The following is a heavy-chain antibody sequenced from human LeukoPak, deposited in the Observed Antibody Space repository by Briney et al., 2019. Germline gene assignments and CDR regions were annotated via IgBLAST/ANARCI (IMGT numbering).Heavy chain of an antibody. V-gene: IGHV3-20*04. CDR2: LNWSGGST. D-gene: IGHD3-10*02. CDR3: AELGITMIGGV. J-gene: IGHJ6*04. Sequence: PGGSLRLSCAASGFTFDDYGMSWVRQAPGKGLEWVSGLNWSGGSTGYADSVKGRCIISRDNAKNSLYLQMNSLRAEDTAVYYCAELGITMIGGVWGKGTTVTISS. CDR1: GFTFDDYG.